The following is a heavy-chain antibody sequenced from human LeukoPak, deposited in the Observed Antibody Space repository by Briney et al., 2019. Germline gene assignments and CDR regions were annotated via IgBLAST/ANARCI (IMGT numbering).Heavy chain of an antibody. CDR3: AREKELVLDY. CDR1: GGSFSGYY. Sequence: PSETLSLTCAVYGGSFSGYYWSWLPQPPGKGLEWIGEINHSGSTNYNPSLKSRVTISVDTSKNQFSLKLSSVTAADTAVYYCAREKELVLDYWGQGTLVTVSS. CDR2: INHSGST. D-gene: IGHD6-6*01. J-gene: IGHJ4*02. V-gene: IGHV4-34*01.